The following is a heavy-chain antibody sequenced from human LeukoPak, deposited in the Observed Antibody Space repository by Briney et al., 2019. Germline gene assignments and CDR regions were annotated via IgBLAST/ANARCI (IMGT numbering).Heavy chain of an antibody. V-gene: IGHV4-61*02. D-gene: IGHD5-24*01. CDR2: IYTSGST. CDR3: ARAQRWLQFDY. Sequence: SQTLSLTCTVSGGSISSGTYYWSWIRQPAGKGLEWIGRIYTSGSTNYNPSLKSRVTISVDTSKNQFSLKLDSVTATDTAVYYCARAQRWLQFDYWGQGTLVTVSS. J-gene: IGHJ4*02. CDR1: GGSISSGTYY.